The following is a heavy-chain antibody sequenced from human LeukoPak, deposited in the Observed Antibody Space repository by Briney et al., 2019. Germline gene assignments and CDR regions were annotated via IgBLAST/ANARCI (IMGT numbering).Heavy chain of an antibody. CDR2: INSDGSST. CDR1: RFTFSSYW. CDR3: ARRMWNHRDAFDI. V-gene: IGHV3-74*01. Sequence: GGSLRLSCAASRFTFSSYWMHWVRQAPGKGLVWVSRINSDGSSTSYADSVKGRFTISRDNAKNTLYLQMNSLRAEDTAVYYCARRMWNHRDAFDIWGQGTMVTVSS. J-gene: IGHJ3*02. D-gene: IGHD1-14*01.